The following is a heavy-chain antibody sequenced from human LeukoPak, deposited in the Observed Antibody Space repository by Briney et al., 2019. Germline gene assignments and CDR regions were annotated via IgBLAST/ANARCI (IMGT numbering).Heavy chain of an antibody. Sequence: PGRSLRLSCAASGFTFSSYAMHWVRQAPGKGLEWVAVISYDGSNKCYADSVKGRFTISRDNSKNTLYLQMNSLRAEDTAVYYCARGKTDTAMVVDYWGQGTLVTVSS. CDR2: ISYDGSNK. J-gene: IGHJ4*02. CDR3: ARGKTDTAMVVDY. D-gene: IGHD5-18*01. CDR1: GFTFSSYA. V-gene: IGHV3-30-3*01.